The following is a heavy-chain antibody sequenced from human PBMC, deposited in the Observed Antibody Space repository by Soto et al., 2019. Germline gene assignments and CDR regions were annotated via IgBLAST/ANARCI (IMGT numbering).Heavy chain of an antibody. V-gene: IGHV4-39*01. CDR3: ARTGWDRDFWSGYSDY. CDR1: GGSISISSYY. Sequence: SETLSLTCTVSGGSISISSYYWCWIRHPPGKGLEWIGSIYYSGSTYYNPSLKSRVTISVGTSKNQFSLKLSSVTAADTAVYYCARTGWDRDFWSGYSDYWGQGTLVTVSS. CDR2: IYYSGST. D-gene: IGHD3-3*01. J-gene: IGHJ4*02.